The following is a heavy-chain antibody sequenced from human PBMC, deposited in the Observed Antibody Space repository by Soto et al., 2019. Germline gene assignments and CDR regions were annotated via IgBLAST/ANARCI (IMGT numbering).Heavy chain of an antibody. V-gene: IGHV3-48*03. Sequence: PGGSLRLSCAASGFTFSSYEMNWVRQAPGKGLEWVSYISSSGSTIYYADSVKGRFTISRDNAKNPLYLQMNSLRAEDTAVYYCARDGPSAVVVYWGQGTLVTSPQ. CDR2: ISSSGSTI. J-gene: IGHJ4*02. D-gene: IGHD2-15*01. CDR1: GFTFSSYE. CDR3: ARDGPSAVVVY.